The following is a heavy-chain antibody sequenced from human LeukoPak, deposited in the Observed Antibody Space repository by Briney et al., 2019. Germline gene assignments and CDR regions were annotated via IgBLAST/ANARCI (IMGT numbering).Heavy chain of an antibody. J-gene: IGHJ3*02. CDR2: MYSGGGT. CDR3: AGTLYSGYGLGSLGAFDI. V-gene: IGHV3-53*01. CDR1: GFTVSSNY. Sequence: PGGSLRLSCAASGFTVSSNYMSWIRQAPGKGLEWVSVMYSGGGTYYADSVKGRFTISRDNSKNTLYLQMNSLRAEDTAVYYCAGTLYSGYGLGSLGAFDIWGQGTMVTVSS. D-gene: IGHD5-12*01.